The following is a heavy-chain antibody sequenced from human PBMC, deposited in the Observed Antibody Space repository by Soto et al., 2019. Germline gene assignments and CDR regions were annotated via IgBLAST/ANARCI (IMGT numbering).Heavy chain of an antibody. V-gene: IGHV3-53*01. J-gene: IGHJ6*02. D-gene: IGHD3-22*01. CDR1: GFTVSSNY. Sequence: GVLRLSCAASGFTVSSNYMSWVRQAPGKGLEWVSVIYSGGSTYYADSVKGRFTISRDNSKNTLYLQMNSLRAEDTAVYYCASYYDSSGYYTNDYYYYGMDVWGQGTTVTVSS. CDR2: IYSGGST. CDR3: ASYYDSSGYYTNDYYYYGMDV.